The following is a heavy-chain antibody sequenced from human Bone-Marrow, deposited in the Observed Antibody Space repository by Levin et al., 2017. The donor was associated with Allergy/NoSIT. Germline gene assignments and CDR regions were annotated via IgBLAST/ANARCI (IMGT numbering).Heavy chain of an antibody. Sequence: LRLSCTVSGGSISSGSHYWNWIRQPAGKGLEWIGRIFTVGSTNYNSSLQSRVTISLDTSNDQFSLRLRSVTAADTAVYYCARGGRYYDWLSHFDSWGQGMLVTVSS. CDR2: IFTVGST. J-gene: IGHJ4*02. CDR3: ARGGRYYDWLSHFDS. CDR1: GGSISSGSHY. V-gene: IGHV4-61*02. D-gene: IGHD3-9*01.